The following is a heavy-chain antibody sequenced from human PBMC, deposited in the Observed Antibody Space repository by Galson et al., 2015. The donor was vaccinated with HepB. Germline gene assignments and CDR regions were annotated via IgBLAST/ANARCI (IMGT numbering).Heavy chain of an antibody. CDR2: INPNSGGT. J-gene: IGHJ6*02. V-gene: IGHV1-2*04. CDR1: GYTFTGYY. Sequence: SVKVSCKASGYTFTGYYMHWVRQAPGQGLEWMGWINPNSGGTNYAQKFQGWVTMTRDTSISTAYMELSRLRSDDTAVYYCARDMGRGLLYYGMDVWGQGTTVTVSS. D-gene: IGHD1-26*01. CDR3: ARDMGRGLLYYGMDV.